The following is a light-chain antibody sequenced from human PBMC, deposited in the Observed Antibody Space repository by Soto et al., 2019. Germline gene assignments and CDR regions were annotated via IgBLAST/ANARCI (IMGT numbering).Light chain of an antibody. V-gene: IGLV2-14*01. Sequence: QSALTQPASVSGSPGQSITISCTGTSSDVGNYKYVSWYQQHPGKAPKLIIYEVSDRPSGVSNRFSGSKSGNTASLTISGLQAEDEADYYCSSFTRSSTVVFGGGTQLTVL. CDR1: SSDVGNYKY. CDR2: EVS. J-gene: IGLJ2*01. CDR3: SSFTRSSTVV.